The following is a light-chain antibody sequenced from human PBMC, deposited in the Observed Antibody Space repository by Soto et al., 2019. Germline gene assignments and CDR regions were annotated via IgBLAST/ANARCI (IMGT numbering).Light chain of an antibody. CDR3: QSYDSSLSGYV. CDR1: SSNIGAGYD. V-gene: IGLV1-40*01. Sequence: QSVLTQPPSVSGAPGQRVTISCTGSSSNIGAGYDVHWYQQLPGPPPKLLIYGNSNRPSGVPDRFSGSKSGTSASLAITGLQAEDEADYYCQSYDSSLSGYVFGTGTKLTVL. J-gene: IGLJ1*01. CDR2: GNS.